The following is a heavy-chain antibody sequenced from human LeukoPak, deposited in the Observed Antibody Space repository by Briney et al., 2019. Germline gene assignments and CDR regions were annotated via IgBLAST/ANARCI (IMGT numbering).Heavy chain of an antibody. V-gene: IGHV3-53*05. D-gene: IGHD1-26*01. CDR1: GFTVSSNY. CDR3: ARSPGILGTNYFDY. Sequence: QPGGSLRLSCAASGFTVSSNYMSWVRQAPGKGQEWVSVIYSGGSTYYADSVKGRFTISRDNSKNTLYLQMNSLRAEDTSVYYCARSPGILGTNYFDYWGQGTLVTVSS. CDR2: IYSGGST. J-gene: IGHJ4*02.